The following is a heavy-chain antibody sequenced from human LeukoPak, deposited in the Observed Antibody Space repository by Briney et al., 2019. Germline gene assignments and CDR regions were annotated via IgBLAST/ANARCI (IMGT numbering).Heavy chain of an antibody. V-gene: IGHV4-39*07. CDR2: INHSGST. Sequence: PSETLSLTCTVSGDSISSGSYSWSWIRQPPGKGLEWIGEINHSGSTNYNPSLKSRVTISVDTSKNQFSLKLSSVTAADTAVYYCARILVGGSYDYYYYMDVWGKGTTVTISS. CDR1: GDSISSGSYS. CDR3: ARILVGGSYDYYYYMDV. D-gene: IGHD1-26*01. J-gene: IGHJ6*03.